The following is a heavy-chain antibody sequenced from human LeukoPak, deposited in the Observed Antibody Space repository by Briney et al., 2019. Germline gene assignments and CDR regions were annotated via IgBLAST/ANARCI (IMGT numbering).Heavy chain of an antibody. J-gene: IGHJ4*02. Sequence: SETLSLTCAVSGDSISSSNWWNWVRQPPGKGLEWIGEISHSGTTLYNPSLKSRVTISVDKSKNQFSLNLNSVTAADTAVYYCARDSANGSNWYFDYWGQGTVVTVSS. V-gene: IGHV4-4*02. CDR2: ISHSGTT. D-gene: IGHD5-24*01. CDR1: GDSISSSNW. CDR3: ARDSANGSNWYFDY.